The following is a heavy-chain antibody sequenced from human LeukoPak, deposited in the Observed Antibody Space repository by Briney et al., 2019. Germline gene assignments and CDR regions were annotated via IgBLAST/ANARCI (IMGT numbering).Heavy chain of an antibody. CDR2: ISWNSGSI. J-gene: IGHJ4*02. Sequence: GGSLRLSCAASGFTFDDYAMHWVRQAPGKGLEWVSGISWNSGSIGYADSVKGRFTISRDNAKSSLYLQMNSLRAEDTALYYCAKDIVGYYDSSGYFDYWGQGTLVTVSS. V-gene: IGHV3-9*01. D-gene: IGHD3-22*01. CDR1: GFTFDDYA. CDR3: AKDIVGYYDSSGYFDY.